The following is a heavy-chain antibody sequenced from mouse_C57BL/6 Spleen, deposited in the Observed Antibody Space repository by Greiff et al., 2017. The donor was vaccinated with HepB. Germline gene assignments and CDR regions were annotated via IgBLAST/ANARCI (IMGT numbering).Heavy chain of an antibody. CDR2: INPNNGGT. D-gene: IGHD1-1*01. J-gene: IGHJ1*03. V-gene: IGHV1-26*01. CDR1: GYTFTDYY. CDR3: ARRDYYGSSSSNFDV. Sequence: EVQLQQSGPELVKPGASVKISCKASGYTFTDYYMNWVKQSHGKSLEWIGDINPNNGGTSYNQKFKGKATLTVDKSSSTAYMELRSLTSEDSAVYYCARRDYYGSSSSNFDVWGTGTTVTVSS.